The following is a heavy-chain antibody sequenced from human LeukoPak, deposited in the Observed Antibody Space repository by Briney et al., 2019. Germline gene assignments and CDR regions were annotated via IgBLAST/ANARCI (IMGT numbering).Heavy chain of an antibody. CDR2: ISSSGSTI. Sequence: GGSLRLSCAASGFTFSSYEMNWVRQAPGKGLEWVSYISSSGSTIYYADSVKGRFTISRDNAKNSLYLQMNSLRAEDTAVYYCARKTSGLPWFGELDGMDVWGQGTTVTVSS. CDR1: GFTFSSYE. V-gene: IGHV3-48*03. D-gene: IGHD3-10*01. CDR3: ARKTSGLPWFGELDGMDV. J-gene: IGHJ6*02.